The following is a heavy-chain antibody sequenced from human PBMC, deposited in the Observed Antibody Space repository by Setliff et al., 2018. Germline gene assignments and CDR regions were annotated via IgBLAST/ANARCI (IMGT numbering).Heavy chain of an antibody. CDR3: ARGKIRITMIVVPTGGAFDI. CDR1: GGSISSSSYY. CDR2: IYYSGST. Sequence: PSETLSLTCTVSGGSISSSSYYWGWIRQHPGKGLAWIGYIYYSGSTYYNPSLKGRVTISMDTSKNQFSLKLTSVTAADTAVYYCARGKIRITMIVVPTGGAFDIWGQETMVTVSS. D-gene: IGHD3-22*01. J-gene: IGHJ3*02. V-gene: IGHV4-39*07.